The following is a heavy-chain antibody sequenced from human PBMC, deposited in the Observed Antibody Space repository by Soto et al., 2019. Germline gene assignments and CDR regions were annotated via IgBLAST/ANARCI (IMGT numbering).Heavy chain of an antibody. D-gene: IGHD3-9*01. CDR1: GGTFSSYA. Sequence: SVKVSCKASGGTFSSYAISWVRQAPGQGLEWMGGIIPIFGTANYAQKFQGRVTITTDESTSTAYMEQGRLGADDTAVYFCARDLTYYDVLTIYYKRRFFDFWGQGTLVTVSS. J-gene: IGHJ4*02. V-gene: IGHV1-69*05. CDR3: ARDLTYYDVLTIYYKRRFFDF. CDR2: IIPIFGTA.